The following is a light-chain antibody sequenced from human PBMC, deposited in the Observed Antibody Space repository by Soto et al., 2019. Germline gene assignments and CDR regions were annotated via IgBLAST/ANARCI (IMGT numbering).Light chain of an antibody. CDR3: QKYKNWPSLT. V-gene: IGKV3-15*01. CDR1: QSVSSN. CDR2: GAS. J-gene: IGKJ4*01. Sequence: EIVMTQSQATISVSLGVIDTLSRSSSQSVSSNLAWYQQKPGQAHRLIIYGASTRATGIPFKFIGSVSGTEFTLNISRLQSEDLAFYDGQKYKNWPSLTFGGGTKWEIK.